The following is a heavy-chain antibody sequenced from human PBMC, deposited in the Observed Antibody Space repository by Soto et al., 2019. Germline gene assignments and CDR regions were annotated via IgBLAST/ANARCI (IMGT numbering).Heavy chain of an antibody. V-gene: IGHV4-61*01. J-gene: IGHJ2*01. D-gene: IGHD2-2*01. CDR1: GYSVTSGSYY. CDR2: IYYTGST. CDR3: ARFTDHCISTSCHPDWYFDL. Sequence: PSETLSLTCTVSGYSVTSGSYYLSWIRQPPGKGLEWIGYIYYTGSTNYNPSLESRVTMSLDTSKNQFSLKLNAVTAADTAVYYCARFTDHCISTSCHPDWYFDLWGRGTLVTVSS.